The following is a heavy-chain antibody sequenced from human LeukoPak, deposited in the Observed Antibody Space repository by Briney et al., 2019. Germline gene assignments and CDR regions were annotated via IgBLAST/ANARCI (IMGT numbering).Heavy chain of an antibody. CDR2: IYTSGST. CDR1: GGSISSGSYY. J-gene: IGHJ4*02. CDR3: ARARISYCSGGSCYYYFDY. D-gene: IGHD2-15*01. Sequence: SETLSLTCTVSGGSISSGSYYRSWIRQPAGKRLEWIGRIYTSGSTNYNPSLQSRVTISVDTSKNQFSLKLSSVTAADTAVYYCARARISYCSGGSCYYYFDYWGQGTLVTVSS. V-gene: IGHV4-61*02.